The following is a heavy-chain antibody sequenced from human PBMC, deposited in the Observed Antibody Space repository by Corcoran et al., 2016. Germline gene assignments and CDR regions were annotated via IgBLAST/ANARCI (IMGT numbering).Heavy chain of an antibody. J-gene: IGHJ4*02. CDR2: IYPGDSDT. V-gene: IGHV5-51*01. D-gene: IGHD2-15*01. CDR3: VRPAGYCSGGSCYSGGSFDY. Sequence: EVQLVQSGAEVRKPEESLKISCKGSGYSFTTYWIAWVRQMPGKGLEWMGIIYPGDSDTRYSPSFQGQVTISADKSISTAYLQWSSLKASDTAMYDCVRPAGYCSGGSCYSGGSFDYWGQGTLVTVSS. CDR1: GYSFTTYW.